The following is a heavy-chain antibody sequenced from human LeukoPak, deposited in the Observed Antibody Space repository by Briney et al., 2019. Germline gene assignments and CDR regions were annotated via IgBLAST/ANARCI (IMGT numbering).Heavy chain of an antibody. Sequence: GESLKISCKGSGYSFTTYWIGWVRQMPGKGLEWMGIIYPGDSDTRYSPSFQGQVTISADKSISTAYLQWSSLKASDIAMYYCARTYCGGDCYYSYFDYWGQGTLVTVSS. CDR1: GYSFTTYW. CDR2: IYPGDSDT. J-gene: IGHJ4*02. CDR3: ARTYCGGDCYYSYFDY. V-gene: IGHV5-51*01. D-gene: IGHD2-21*02.